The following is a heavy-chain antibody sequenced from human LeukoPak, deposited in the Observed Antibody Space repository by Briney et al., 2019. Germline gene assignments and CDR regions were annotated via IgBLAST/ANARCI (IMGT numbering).Heavy chain of an antibody. Sequence: SETLSLTCTVSGGSISSYYWSWIRQPPGKGLEWIGYIYYSGSTNYNPSLKSRVTISVDTSKNQFSLKLSSVTAADTAVYYCARGRSSGWYPYYYYYMDVWGKGTTVTISS. CDR1: GGSISSYY. J-gene: IGHJ6*03. CDR3: ARGRSSGWYPYYYYYMDV. CDR2: IYYSGST. V-gene: IGHV4-59*01. D-gene: IGHD6-19*01.